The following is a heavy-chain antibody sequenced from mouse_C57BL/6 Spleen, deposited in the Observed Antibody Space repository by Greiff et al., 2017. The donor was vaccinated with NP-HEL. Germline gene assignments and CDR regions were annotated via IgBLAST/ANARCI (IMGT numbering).Heavy chain of an antibody. CDR2: ISRGSSTI. J-gene: IGHJ4*01. V-gene: IGHV5-17*01. D-gene: IGHD2-1*01. CDR3: AKSYYGTDYYAMDY. CDR1: GFTFSDYG. Sequence: DVHLVESGGGLVKPGGSLKLSCAASGFTFSDYGMHWVRQAPEKGLEWVAYISRGSSTIYYADTVKGRFTLSRDNAKNTLFLQRTSLRSEDTAMYYCAKSYYGTDYYAMDYWGQGTSVTVSS.